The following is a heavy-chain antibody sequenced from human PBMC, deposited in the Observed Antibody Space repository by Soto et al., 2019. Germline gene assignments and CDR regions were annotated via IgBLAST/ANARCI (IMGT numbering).Heavy chain of an antibody. D-gene: IGHD3-10*01. Sequence: PVGSLRLSCAVSGFTVSYNYMNWVRQAPGKGLEWVSVIYRGGDTFYADSVKGRFTISRDNSKNTLYLQMNSLRAEDTAVYYCARGMYGSGSYYIGDAFDMWDPEPMVTVSS. CDR1: GFTVSYNY. CDR3: ARGMYGSGSYYIGDAFDM. V-gene: IGHV3-53*01. J-gene: IGHJ3*02. CDR2: IYRGGDT.